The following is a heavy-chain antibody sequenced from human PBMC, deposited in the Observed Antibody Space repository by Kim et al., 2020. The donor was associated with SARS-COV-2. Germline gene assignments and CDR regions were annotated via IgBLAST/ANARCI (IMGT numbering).Heavy chain of an antibody. D-gene: IGHD3-9*01. CDR3: ARGANVLRYFDWLLTFDY. CDR2: INHSGST. CDR1: GGSFSGYY. J-gene: IGHJ4*01. Sequence: SETLSLTCAVYGGSFSGYYWSWIRQPPGKGLEWIGEINHSGSTNYNPSLKSRVTISVDTSKNQFSLKLSSVTAADTAVYYCARGANVLRYFDWLLTFDY. V-gene: IGHV4-34*01.